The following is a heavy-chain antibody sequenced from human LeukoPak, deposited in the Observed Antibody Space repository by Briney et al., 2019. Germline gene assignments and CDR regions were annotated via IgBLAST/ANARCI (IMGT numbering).Heavy chain of an antibody. J-gene: IGHJ3*02. CDR3: AKRVGPGRAFDI. Sequence: RASVKVSCKASGGTFSSYAMSWVRQAPGQGLEWVSAMSGSGGSAYYAASVKGRFTISRANSKNTLYLQVNSLRAEATAGYYCAKRVGPGRAFDIWGEGKMVTVSS. CDR1: GGTFSSYA. V-gene: IGHV3-23*01. CDR2: MSGSGGSA. D-gene: IGHD3-10*01.